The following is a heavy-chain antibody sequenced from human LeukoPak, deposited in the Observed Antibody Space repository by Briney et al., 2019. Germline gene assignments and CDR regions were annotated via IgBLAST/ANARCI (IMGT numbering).Heavy chain of an antibody. CDR2: IYYSGGT. CDR1: GGSISSGGYY. CDR3: ARVNFPSYGLDY. J-gene: IGHJ4*02. V-gene: IGHV4-31*03. Sequence: SETLSLTCTVSGGSISSGGYYWSWIRQHPGKGLEWIGYIYYSGGTYYNPSLKSRVTISVDTSKSQFSLKLSSVTAADTAVYYCARVNFPSYGLDYWGQGTLVTVSS. D-gene: IGHD5-18*01.